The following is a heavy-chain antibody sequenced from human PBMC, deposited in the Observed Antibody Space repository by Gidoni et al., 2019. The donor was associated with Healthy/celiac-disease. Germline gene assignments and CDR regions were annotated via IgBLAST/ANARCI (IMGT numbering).Heavy chain of an antibody. Sequence: QFQLQASGPGLVKPSGTLSLTFAVSGVSISRSHWWSWVRQPPGKGLEWIGEIYHSGRTNYNPSLKSRVTISVDKSKNQFALKLSSVTAADTAVYYCARGGTDYGDYGDYWGQGTLVTVSS. J-gene: IGHJ4*02. CDR2: IYHSGRT. D-gene: IGHD4-17*01. V-gene: IGHV4-4*02. CDR3: ARGGTDYGDYGDY. CDR1: GVSISRSHW.